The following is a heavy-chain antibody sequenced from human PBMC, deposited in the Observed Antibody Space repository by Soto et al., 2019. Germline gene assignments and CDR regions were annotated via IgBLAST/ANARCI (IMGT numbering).Heavy chain of an antibody. CDR3: ATASQVSTMIVVVTTRDDAFDI. V-gene: IGHV1-24*01. CDR1: GYTLTELS. Sequence: ASVKVSCKVSGYTLTELSMHWVRQAPGKGLEWMGGFDPEDGETIYAQKFQGRVTMTEDTSTDTAYMELSSLRSEDTAVYYCATASQVSTMIVVVTTRDDAFDIWGQGTMVTVSS. CDR2: FDPEDGET. J-gene: IGHJ3*02. D-gene: IGHD3-22*01.